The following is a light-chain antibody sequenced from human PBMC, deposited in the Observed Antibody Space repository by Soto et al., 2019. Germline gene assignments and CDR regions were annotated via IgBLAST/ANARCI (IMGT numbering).Light chain of an antibody. CDR3: SSYRSGNSSV. Sequence: QSVLTQPASVSGSPGQSITISCTGTSSDVGAYDYVSWYQQHPGKAPKLMISEVSNRPSGVSNRFSGSKSGNTPSLTISGLQAEDEADYYCSSYRSGNSSVFGTGTKVTVL. CDR2: EVS. J-gene: IGLJ1*01. V-gene: IGLV2-14*01. CDR1: SSDVGAYDY.